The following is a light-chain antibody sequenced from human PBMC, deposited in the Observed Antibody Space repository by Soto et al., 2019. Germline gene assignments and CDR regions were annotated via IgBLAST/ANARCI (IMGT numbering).Light chain of an antibody. Sequence: DNQMTQSPSSLSASAGDRVTITCRASQGVRSSLDWYQQKPGKAPKRLIYEISSLQSGVPSRFSGSGSGTEFTLTISSLQPEDFATYYCLQHNSYPFTFGPGTKVDIK. CDR1: QGVRSS. CDR2: EIS. CDR3: LQHNSYPFT. J-gene: IGKJ3*01. V-gene: IGKV1-17*01.